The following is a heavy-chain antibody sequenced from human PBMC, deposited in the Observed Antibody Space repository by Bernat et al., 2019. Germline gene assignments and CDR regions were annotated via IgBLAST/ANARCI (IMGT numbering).Heavy chain of an antibody. V-gene: IGHV3-49*03. CDR3: TRVGPYCGGDCYDNWFDP. CDR1: GFTFGDYA. Sequence: EVQLVESGGGLVQPGRSLRLSCTASGFTFGDYAMSWFRQAPGKGLEWVGCIRSKAYGGTTEYAASVKGRFTISRDDSKSIAYLQMNSLKTEETAVYYCTRVGPYCGGDCYDNWFDPWGQGTLVTVSS. J-gene: IGHJ5*02. D-gene: IGHD2-21*02. CDR2: IRSKAYGGTT.